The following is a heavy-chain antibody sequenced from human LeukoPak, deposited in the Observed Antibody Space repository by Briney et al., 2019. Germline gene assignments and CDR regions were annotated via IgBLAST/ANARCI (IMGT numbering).Heavy chain of an antibody. Sequence: PGGSLRLSCAAPGFSFSTYGMHWVRQAPGKGLEWVALIWNAGTNTYYADSVKGRFTIPRDNSKNTLYLQMNSLRAEDTAVYYCAKGSGSGWYGWFDPWGQGTLVTVPS. CDR2: IWNAGTNT. D-gene: IGHD6-19*01. J-gene: IGHJ5*02. CDR1: GFSFSTYG. V-gene: IGHV3-33*06. CDR3: AKGSGSGWYGWFDP.